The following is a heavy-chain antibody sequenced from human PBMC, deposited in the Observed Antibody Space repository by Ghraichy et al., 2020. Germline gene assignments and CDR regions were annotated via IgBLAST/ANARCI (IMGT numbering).Heavy chain of an antibody. Sequence: SETLSLTCTVSGGSISSSSYYWGWIRQPPGKGLEWIGSIYYSGSTYYNPSLKSRVTISVDTSKNQFSLKLSSVTAADTAVYYCAGNWNTKRNNWFDPWGQGTLVTVSS. CDR2: IYYSGST. CDR3: AGNWNTKRNNWFDP. J-gene: IGHJ5*02. V-gene: IGHV4-39*01. CDR1: GGSISSSSYY. D-gene: IGHD1/OR15-1a*01.